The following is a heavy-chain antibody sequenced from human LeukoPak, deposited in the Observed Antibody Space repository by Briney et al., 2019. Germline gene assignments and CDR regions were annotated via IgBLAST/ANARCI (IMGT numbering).Heavy chain of an antibody. J-gene: IGHJ4*02. CDR2: IYYSGST. CDR3: ARVAEKYYYDSSGYLYYFDY. V-gene: IGHV4-39*07. D-gene: IGHD3-22*01. Sequence: SETLSLTCTVSGSSISSYYWSWIRQPPGKGLEWIGSIYYSGSTYYNPSLKSRVTISVDTSKNQFSLKLSSVTAADTAVYYCARVAEKYYYDSSGYLYYFDYWGQGTLVTVSS. CDR1: GSSISSYY.